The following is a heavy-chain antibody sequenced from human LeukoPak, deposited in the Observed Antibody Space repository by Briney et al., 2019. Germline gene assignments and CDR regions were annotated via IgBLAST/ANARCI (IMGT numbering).Heavy chain of an antibody. CDR3: AKGAVVVPVAMGLSAFDI. Sequence: GGSLRLSCAASGFTFSRYVMSWVRQAPGKGLEWVSSISSSNGTTYYADSVKGRFTISRDNSKNTVFLQMNSLRGEDPAVYYCAKGAVVVPVAMGLSAFDIWGRGTMVTVSS. J-gene: IGHJ3*02. D-gene: IGHD2-2*01. V-gene: IGHV3-23*01. CDR2: ISSSNGTT. CDR1: GFTFSRYV.